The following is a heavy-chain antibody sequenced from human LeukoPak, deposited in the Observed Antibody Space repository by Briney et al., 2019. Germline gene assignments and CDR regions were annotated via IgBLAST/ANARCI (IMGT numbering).Heavy chain of an antibody. Sequence: SETLSLTCTVSGGSISSYYWSWIRQPAGKGLEWIGRFYNSGNTNYNPSLKSRVTMSVDTSKNQFSLKLSSVTAADTAVYFCARDRGGVPSAKGAFYFDYWGQGTLVTVSS. D-gene: IGHD2-2*01. J-gene: IGHJ4*02. CDR2: FYNSGNT. CDR1: GGSISSYY. V-gene: IGHV4-4*07. CDR3: ARDRGGVPSAKGAFYFDY.